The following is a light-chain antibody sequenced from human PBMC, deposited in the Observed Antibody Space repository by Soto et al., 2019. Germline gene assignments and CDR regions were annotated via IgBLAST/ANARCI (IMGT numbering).Light chain of an antibody. CDR3: QQSYSTPFT. J-gene: IGKJ3*01. Sequence: DIQMTQSPSSLSASVGDRVTITCRASQSISSYLNWYQQKPGKAPKLLIYAASSLQSGVPSRFSGSGSGTDFPLTISSLQPEDFATYYCQQSYSTPFTFGRGTKVDIK. CDR2: AAS. V-gene: IGKV1-39*01. CDR1: QSISSY.